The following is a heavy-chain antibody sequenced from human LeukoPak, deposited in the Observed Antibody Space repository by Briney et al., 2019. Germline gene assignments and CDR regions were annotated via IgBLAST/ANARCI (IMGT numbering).Heavy chain of an antibody. D-gene: IGHD5-12*01. Sequence: SETLSLTCTVSGGSISSHYWSWIRQPPGKGLEWIGYIYYSGSTNYNPSLKSRVTISVDPSKNQFSLKLSSVTAADTAVYYCARVASGLDYYMDVWGKGTTVSVSS. CDR2: IYYSGST. CDR1: GGSISSHY. V-gene: IGHV4-59*11. CDR3: ARVASGLDYYMDV. J-gene: IGHJ6*03.